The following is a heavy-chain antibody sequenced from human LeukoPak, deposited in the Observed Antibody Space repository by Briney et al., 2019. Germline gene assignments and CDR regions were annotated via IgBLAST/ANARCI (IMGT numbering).Heavy chain of an antibody. D-gene: IGHD4-17*01. J-gene: IGHJ4*02. CDR1: GFTFSNYW. V-gene: IGHV3-74*01. Sequence: GGSPRLSCAASGFTFSNYWMHWVRQPPGKGLVWVSRIDGEGSGTSYADSVRGRFTISRDNAKNTVYLQMNSLRAEDTAVYYCTTVFDYWGQGILVTVSS. CDR3: TTVFDY. CDR2: IDGEGSGT.